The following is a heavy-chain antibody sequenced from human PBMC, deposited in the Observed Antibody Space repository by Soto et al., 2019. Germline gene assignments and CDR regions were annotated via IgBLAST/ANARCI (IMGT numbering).Heavy chain of an antibody. Sequence: KPSETLSLTCTVSGGSISSYYWSWIRQPAGKGLEWIGRIYTSGSTNYNPSLKSRVTMSVDTSKNQFSLKLSSVTAADTAVYYCARVKAAAGSEWFDHWGQGTLVTVSS. CDR3: ARVKAAAGSEWFDH. CDR1: GGSISSYY. D-gene: IGHD6-13*01. CDR2: IYTSGST. V-gene: IGHV4-4*07. J-gene: IGHJ5*02.